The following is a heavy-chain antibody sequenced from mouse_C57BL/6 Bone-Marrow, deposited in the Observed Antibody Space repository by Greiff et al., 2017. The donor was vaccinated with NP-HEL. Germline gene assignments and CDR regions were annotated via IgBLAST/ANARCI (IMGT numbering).Heavy chain of an antibody. Sequence: EVKLVESGGGLVKPGGSLKLSCAASGFTFSDYGMHWVRQAPEKGLEWVAYISSGRSTIYYADTVKGRFTISRDNAKNTLFLQMTSLRSEDTAMYYCARLGYYGSSYYAMDYWGQGTSVTVSS. CDR2: ISSGRSTI. D-gene: IGHD1-1*01. CDR1: GFTFSDYG. J-gene: IGHJ4*01. V-gene: IGHV5-17*01. CDR3: ARLGYYGSSYYAMDY.